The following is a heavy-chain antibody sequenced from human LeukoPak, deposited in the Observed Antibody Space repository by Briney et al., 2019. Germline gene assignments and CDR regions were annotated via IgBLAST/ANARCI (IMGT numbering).Heavy chain of an antibody. CDR2: LSGSGITT. V-gene: IGHV3-23*01. CDR3: ARGSEGYCSGGGCYYGMDV. Sequence: GGSLRLSCAASGFTFSNSAMSWVRQAPGKGLEWVSTLSGSGITTYYADSVKGRFTISRDNAENSLYLQMNSLRAEDTAVYYCARGSEGYCSGGGCYYGMDVWGQGTTVTVSS. CDR1: GFTFSNSA. J-gene: IGHJ6*01. D-gene: IGHD2-15*01.